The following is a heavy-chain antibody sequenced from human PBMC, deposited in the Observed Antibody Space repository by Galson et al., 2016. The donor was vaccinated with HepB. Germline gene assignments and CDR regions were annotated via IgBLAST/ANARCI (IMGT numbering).Heavy chain of an antibody. Sequence: SLRLSCAASGFTFSSYAMSWVRQAPKKGLQWVSVISGSGGSTFYADSVKGRFTISRDNSKNTLYLQMNSLRAEDTAVYYCTKGDGDRSSWYPYGMDVWGQGTTVTVSS. CDR1: GFTFSSYA. V-gene: IGHV3-23*01. D-gene: IGHD6-13*01. CDR2: ISGSGGST. J-gene: IGHJ6*02. CDR3: TKGDGDRSSWYPYGMDV.